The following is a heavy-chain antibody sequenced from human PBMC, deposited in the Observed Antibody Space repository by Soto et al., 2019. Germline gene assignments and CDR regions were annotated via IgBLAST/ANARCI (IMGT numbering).Heavy chain of an antibody. D-gene: IGHD2-15*01. V-gene: IGHV3-21*06. Sequence: EVHLVESGGGLVKPGGSLRLSCAVSGFTFSSCTMNWVRQAPGQGLEWVSSISPSSGHIYYADSVEGRFTISRDNAKNSTFLQMNSRRGEDAAVYYCSGCSGGACHKNYGMDVWGQGTTVTVSS. CDR1: GFTFSSCT. CDR2: ISPSSGHI. CDR3: SGCSGGACHKNYGMDV. J-gene: IGHJ6*02.